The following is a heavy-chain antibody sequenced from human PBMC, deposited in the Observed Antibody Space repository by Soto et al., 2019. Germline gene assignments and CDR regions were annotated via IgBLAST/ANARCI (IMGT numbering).Heavy chain of an antibody. CDR3: AKDIAGYSSGIDY. CDR2: ISWNSGSI. V-gene: IGHV3-9*01. D-gene: IGHD6-19*01. Sequence: EVQLVESGGGLVQPGRSLRLSCAASGFTFDDYAMHWVRQAPGKGLEWVSGISWNSGSIGYADSVKGRITISRDNAKNSLYLQMNSLRAEDTALYYCAKDIAGYSSGIDYWGQGTLVTVSS. CDR1: GFTFDDYA. J-gene: IGHJ4*02.